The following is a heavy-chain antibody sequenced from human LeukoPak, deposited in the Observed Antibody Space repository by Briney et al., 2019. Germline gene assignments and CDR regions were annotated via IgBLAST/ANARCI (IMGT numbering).Heavy chain of an antibody. V-gene: IGHV3-23*01. J-gene: IGHJ4*02. CDR2: ISGSGGST. CDR1: GFTFSSYA. D-gene: IGHD2-2*01. CDR3: AKVRGGVPAAQYVDY. Sequence: GGSLRLSCAASGFTFSSYAMSWVRQAPGKGLEWVSAISGSGGSTYYADSVKGRFTISRGNSKNTLYLQMNSLRAEDTAVYYCAKVRGGVPAAQYVDYWGQGTLVTVSS.